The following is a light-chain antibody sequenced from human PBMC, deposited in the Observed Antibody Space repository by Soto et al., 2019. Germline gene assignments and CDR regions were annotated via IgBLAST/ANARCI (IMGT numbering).Light chain of an antibody. CDR1: ESVSSN. Sequence: EIVMTQSPATLSVSPGERATLSCRASESVSSNLAWYQQKPGQAPRLLIYGASTRVTGIPARFSGSGSGTEFTLTIGSLQPEDFAVYSCQQYNTWPRSFGGGTKVDIK. V-gene: IGKV3-15*01. CDR2: GAS. J-gene: IGKJ4*01. CDR3: QQYNTWPRS.